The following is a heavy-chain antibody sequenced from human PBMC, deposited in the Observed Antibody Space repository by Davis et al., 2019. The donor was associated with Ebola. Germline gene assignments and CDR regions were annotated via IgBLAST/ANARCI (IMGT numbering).Heavy chain of an antibody. D-gene: IGHD6-19*01. Sequence: PGGSLRLSCAASGFTFSSYGMHWVRQAPGKGLEWVAVIWYDGSNKYYADSVKGRFTISRDNSKNTLYLQMNSLRAEDTAVYYCARMSSGWYGGEYYYYGMDVWGQGTTVTVSS. V-gene: IGHV3-33*01. CDR1: GFTFSSYG. CDR3: ARMSSGWYGGEYYYYGMDV. J-gene: IGHJ6*02. CDR2: IWYDGSNK.